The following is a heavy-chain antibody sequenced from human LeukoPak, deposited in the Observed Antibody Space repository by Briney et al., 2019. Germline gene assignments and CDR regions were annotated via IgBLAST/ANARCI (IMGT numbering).Heavy chain of an antibody. V-gene: IGHV4-34*01. CDR1: GGSFSGYY. D-gene: IGHD6-19*01. CDR2: INHSGST. Sequence: SETLSLTCAVYGGSFSGYYWSWIRQPPGKGLEWIGEINHSGSTSYNPSLKSRVTISVDTSKNQFSLKLSSVTAADTAVYYCARYSVAGTENWFDPWGQGTLVTVSS. CDR3: ARYSVAGTENWFDP. J-gene: IGHJ5*02.